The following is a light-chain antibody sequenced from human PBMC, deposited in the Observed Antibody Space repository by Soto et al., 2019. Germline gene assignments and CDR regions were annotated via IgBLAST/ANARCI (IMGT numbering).Light chain of an antibody. Sequence: EIVLTQSPGTLSLSPGERATLSCRASQSVSSNYLTWYQHKPGQAPRLLIYATSTRATGVPDRFSGSGSGTDFTLTISRLEPEDFAVYYCQQYGGSPPITFGPGTKVD. CDR1: QSVSSNY. V-gene: IGKV3-20*01. CDR2: ATS. CDR3: QQYGGSPPIT. J-gene: IGKJ3*01.